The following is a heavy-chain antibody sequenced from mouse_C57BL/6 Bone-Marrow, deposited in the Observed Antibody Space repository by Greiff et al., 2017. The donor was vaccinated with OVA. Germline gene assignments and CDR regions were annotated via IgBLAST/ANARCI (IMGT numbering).Heavy chain of an antibody. J-gene: IGHJ2*01. CDR1: GYTFTSYW. V-gene: IGHV1-53*01. Sequence: VQLQQPGTELVKPGASVKLSCKASGYTFTSYWMHWVKQRPGQGLEWIGNINPSNGGTNYNEKFKSKATLTVDKSSSTAYMQLSSLTSEDSAVYYCARSAQLTGYYFDYWGKGTTLTVSS. CDR2: INPSNGGT. CDR3: ARSAQLTGYYFDY. D-gene: IGHD4-1*01.